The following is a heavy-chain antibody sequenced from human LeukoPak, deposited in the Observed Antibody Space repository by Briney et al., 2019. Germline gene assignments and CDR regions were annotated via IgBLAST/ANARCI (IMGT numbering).Heavy chain of an antibody. J-gene: IGHJ3*02. Sequence: PSETLSLTCTVSGGSISSGDYYWSWIRQPAGKGLEWIGRIYTSGSTNYNPSLKSRVTISVDTSKNQFSLKLSSVTAADTAVYYCARVCSSVGCYDAFDIWGQGTMVTVSS. V-gene: IGHV4-61*02. CDR1: GGSISSGDYY. CDR2: IYTSGST. CDR3: ARVCSSVGCYDAFDI. D-gene: IGHD2-15*01.